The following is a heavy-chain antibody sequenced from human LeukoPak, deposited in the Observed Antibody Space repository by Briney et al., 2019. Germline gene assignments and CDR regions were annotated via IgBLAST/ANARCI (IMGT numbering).Heavy chain of an antibody. CDR1: GFTFSSYA. CDR2: ISGSGGST. V-gene: IGHV3-23*01. D-gene: IGHD3-3*01. CDR3: AKDFWSGYYMKYYFDY. Sequence: GGSLRLSCAASGFTFSSYAMSWVRPAPGKGLEWVSAISGSGGSTYYADSVKGRFTISRDNSKNTLYLQMNSLRAEDTAVYYCAKDFWSGYYMKYYFDYWGQGTPVTVSS. J-gene: IGHJ4*02.